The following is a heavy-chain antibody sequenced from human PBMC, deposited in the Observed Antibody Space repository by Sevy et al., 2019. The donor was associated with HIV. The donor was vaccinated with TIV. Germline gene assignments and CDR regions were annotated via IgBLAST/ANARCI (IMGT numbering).Heavy chain of an antibody. CDR2: IGRSSGTI. D-gene: IGHD3-22*01. Sequence: GGSRDPPGPASEFTFSGYTRTWFRQPPGRGRGGVSYIGRSSGTIYYADSVRGRFTISRDNAKNSLYLQMNSLRDEDTAVYYCARERKMYDSSGYYFHFDYWGQGTLVTVSS. J-gene: IGHJ4*02. V-gene: IGHV3-48*02. CDR1: EFTFSGYT. CDR3: ARERKMYDSSGYYFHFDY.